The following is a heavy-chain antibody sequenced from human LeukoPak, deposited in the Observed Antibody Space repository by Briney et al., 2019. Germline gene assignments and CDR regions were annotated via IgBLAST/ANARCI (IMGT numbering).Heavy chain of an antibody. D-gene: IGHD4-17*01. CDR3: ARGPTVTTSWFDP. CDR2: IIPIFGTA. Sequence: ASVKVSCKASGGTFSSYAISWVRQAPGQGLEWMGGIIPIFGTANYAQKFQGRVTITTDESTSTAYTELSSLRSEDTAVYYCARGPTVTTSWFDPWGQGTLVTVSS. J-gene: IGHJ5*02. CDR1: GGTFSSYA. V-gene: IGHV1-69*05.